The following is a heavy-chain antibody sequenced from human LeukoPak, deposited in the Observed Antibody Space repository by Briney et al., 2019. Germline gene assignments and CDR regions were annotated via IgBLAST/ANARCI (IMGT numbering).Heavy chain of an antibody. Sequence: ASVKVSCKASGFTFTNYAIQWVHQAPGQPLEWMGWINADNGKTKYSQKFHVRVTITSNTSANTDYMELSRLRSEGTAVYYCARGIWTAKSVAYYLDYWSQGTLVTVSS. J-gene: IGHJ4*02. V-gene: IGHV1-3*01. D-gene: IGHD3/OR15-3a*01. CDR1: GFTFTNYA. CDR3: ARGIWTAKSVAYYLDY. CDR2: INADNGKT.